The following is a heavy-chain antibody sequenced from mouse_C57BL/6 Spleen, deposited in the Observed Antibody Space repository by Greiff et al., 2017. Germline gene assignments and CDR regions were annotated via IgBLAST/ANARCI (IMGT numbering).Heavy chain of an antibody. J-gene: IGHJ4*01. CDR1: GYSITSGYY. CDR2: ISYDGSN. Sequence: EVKLQESGPGLVKPSQSLSLTCSVTGYSITSGYYWNWIRQFPGNKLEWMGYISYDGSNNYNPSLKNRISITRDTSKNQFFLKLNSVTTEDTATYYCARLITTVVGYYAMDYWGQGTSVTVSS. CDR3: ARLITTVVGYYAMDY. D-gene: IGHD1-1*01. V-gene: IGHV3-6*01.